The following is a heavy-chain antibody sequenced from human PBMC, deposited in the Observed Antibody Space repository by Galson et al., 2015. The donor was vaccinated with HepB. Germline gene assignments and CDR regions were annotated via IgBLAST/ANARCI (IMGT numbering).Heavy chain of an antibody. V-gene: IGHV3-21*01. CDR2: ISSSSSYI. J-gene: IGHJ4*02. CDR1: GFTFSSYS. Sequence: SLRLSCAASGFTFSSYSMNWVRQAPGKGLEWVSSISSSSSYIYYADSVKGRFTISRDNAKNSLYLQMNSLRAEDTAVYYCARAGERHDFWSGYYYFDYWGQGTLVTVSS. D-gene: IGHD3-3*01. CDR3: ARAGERHDFWSGYYYFDY.